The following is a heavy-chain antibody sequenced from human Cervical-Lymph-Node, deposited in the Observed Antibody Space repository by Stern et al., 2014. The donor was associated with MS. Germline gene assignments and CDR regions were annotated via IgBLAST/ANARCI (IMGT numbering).Heavy chain of an antibody. J-gene: IGHJ4*02. CDR1: SSYV. V-gene: IGHV3-23*04. Sequence: EVQLVESGGGLVQPGGSLRLSCAAFSSYVMNWVRQAPGKGLEWVSAISSSGGSTYYADSVKGRFTISRDNSKNTLYLQMNSLRVEDTAVYYCAKDYTYGPGPFDYWGQGTLVTVSS. CDR2: ISSSGGST. D-gene: IGHD5-18*01. CDR3: AKDYTYGPGPFDY.